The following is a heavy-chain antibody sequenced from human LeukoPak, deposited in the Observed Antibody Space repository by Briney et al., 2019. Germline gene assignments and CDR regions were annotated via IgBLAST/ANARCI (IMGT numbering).Heavy chain of an antibody. V-gene: IGHV3-23*01. CDR1: GFTFSSYA. D-gene: IGHD3-3*01. CDR3: AKSGRDFGVVIPYYYYYYMDV. J-gene: IGHJ6*03. CDR2: ISGSGGST. Sequence: GGSLRLSCAAFGFTFSSYAMSWVRQAPGKGLEWVSAISGSGGSTYYADSVKGRFTISRDNSKNTLYLQMNSLRAEDTAVYYCAKSGRDFGVVIPYYYYYYMDVWGKGTTVTVSS.